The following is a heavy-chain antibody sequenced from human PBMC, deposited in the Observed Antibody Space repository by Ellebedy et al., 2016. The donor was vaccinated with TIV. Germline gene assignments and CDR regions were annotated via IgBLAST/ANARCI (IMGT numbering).Heavy chain of an antibody. Sequence: ASVKVSXXASGYTFTSYYMHWVRQAPGQGLEWMGIINPSGGSTSYAQKFQGRVTMTRDTSTSTVYMELSSLRSEDTAVYYCARDRPRHGDFDYWGQGTLVTVSS. CDR1: GYTFTSYY. CDR3: ARDRPRHGDFDY. J-gene: IGHJ4*02. D-gene: IGHD4-17*01. V-gene: IGHV1-46*01. CDR2: INPSGGST.